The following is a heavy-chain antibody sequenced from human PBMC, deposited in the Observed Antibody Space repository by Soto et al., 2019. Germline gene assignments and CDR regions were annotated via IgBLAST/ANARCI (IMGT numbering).Heavy chain of an antibody. CDR3: ARDRRYSSGWYPQYYFDY. Sequence: QVQLQQWGAGLLKPSETLSLTCAVYGGSFSGYYWSWIRQPPGKGLEWIGEINHSGSTNYNPSLKSRVTISVDTSKNQFSLKLSSVTAADTAVYYCARDRRYSSGWYPQYYFDYWGQGTLVTVSS. CDR1: GGSFSGYY. V-gene: IGHV4-34*01. D-gene: IGHD6-19*01. J-gene: IGHJ4*02. CDR2: INHSGST.